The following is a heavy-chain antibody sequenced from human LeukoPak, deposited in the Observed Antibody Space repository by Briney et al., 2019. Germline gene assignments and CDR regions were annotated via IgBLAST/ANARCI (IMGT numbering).Heavy chain of an antibody. Sequence: GESLKISCKGSGYSFTSYWIGWVRQMPGKGLEWMGIIYPGDSDTRYSPSFQGQVTISADKSISTAYLQWSSLKASDTAMYYCARSKDSSGYYYAPFDYWGQGTLVTVSS. CDR3: ARSKDSSGYYYAPFDY. D-gene: IGHD3-22*01. CDR1: GYSFTSYW. J-gene: IGHJ4*02. V-gene: IGHV5-51*01. CDR2: IYPGDSDT.